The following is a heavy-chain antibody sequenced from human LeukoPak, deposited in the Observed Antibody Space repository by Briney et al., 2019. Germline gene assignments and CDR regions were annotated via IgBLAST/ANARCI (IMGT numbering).Heavy chain of an antibody. CDR3: ARDYYGSGSYSGWFDP. D-gene: IGHD3-10*01. CDR2: IYHSGST. Sequence: SETLSLTCTVSGYSISSGYYWGWIRQPPGKGLEWIGSIYHSGSTYYNPSLKSRVTISVDTSKNQFSLKLSSVTAADTAVYYCARDYYGSGSYSGWFDPWGQGTLVTVSS. CDR1: GYSISSGYY. V-gene: IGHV4-38-2*02. J-gene: IGHJ5*02.